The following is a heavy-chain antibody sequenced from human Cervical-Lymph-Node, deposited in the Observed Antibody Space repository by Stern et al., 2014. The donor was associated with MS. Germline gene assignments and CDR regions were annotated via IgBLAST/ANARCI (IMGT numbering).Heavy chain of an antibody. CDR1: GYTFTSYA. J-gene: IGHJ5*02. Sequence: QDQLVQSGAEVKKPGASVKVSCKASGYTFTSYAMHWVRQAPGQRLEWMGWINAGNGNTKYSQKFQGRVTITRDTSASTAYMELSSLRSEDTAVYYCARDLSGNNWFDPWGQGTLVTVSS. CDR2: INAGNGNT. CDR3: ARDLSGNNWFDP. V-gene: IGHV1-3*01. D-gene: IGHD1-26*01.